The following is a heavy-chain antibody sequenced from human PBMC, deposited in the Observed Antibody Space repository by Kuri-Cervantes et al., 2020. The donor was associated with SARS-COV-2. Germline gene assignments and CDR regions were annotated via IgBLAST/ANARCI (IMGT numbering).Heavy chain of an antibody. CDR3: ARGLTITMIVVVEVGGADY. J-gene: IGHJ4*02. CDR1: GFTSSSYA. CDR2: ISYDGSNK. Sequence: GGSLRLSCAASGFTSSSYAMHWVRQAPGKGLEWVAVISYDGSNKYYADSVKGRFTISRDNSKNTLYLQMNSLRAEDTAVYYCARGLTITMIVVVEVGGADYWGQGTLVTVSS. V-gene: IGHV3-30*04. D-gene: IGHD3-22*01.